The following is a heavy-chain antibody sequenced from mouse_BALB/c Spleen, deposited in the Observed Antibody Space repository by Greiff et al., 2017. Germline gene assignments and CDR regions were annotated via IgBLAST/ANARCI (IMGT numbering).Heavy chain of an antibody. CDR2: ISSGGST. V-gene: IGHV5-6-5*01. CDR1: GFTFSSYA. Sequence: DVKLVESGGGLVKPGGSLKLSCAASGFTFSSYAMSWVRQTPEKRLEWVASISSGGSTYYPDSVKGRFTISRDNARNILYLQMSSLRSEDTAMYYCARGGGYYGGFAYWGQGTLVTVSA. J-gene: IGHJ3*01. D-gene: IGHD2-3*01. CDR3: ARGGGYYGGFAY.